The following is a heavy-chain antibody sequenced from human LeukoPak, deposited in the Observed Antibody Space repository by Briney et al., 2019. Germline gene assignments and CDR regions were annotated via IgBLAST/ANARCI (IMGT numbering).Heavy chain of an antibody. CDR1: GYSISSGYY. CDR3: ARDPYYYDSSGSDAFDI. D-gene: IGHD3-22*01. Sequence: SETLSLTCTVSGYSISSGYYWGWIRQPPGKGLEWIGSIYHSGSTYYNPSLKSRVTISVDTSKNQFSLKLSSVTAADTAVYYCARDPYYYDSSGSDAFDIWGQGTMVTVSS. J-gene: IGHJ3*02. CDR2: IYHSGST. V-gene: IGHV4-38-2*02.